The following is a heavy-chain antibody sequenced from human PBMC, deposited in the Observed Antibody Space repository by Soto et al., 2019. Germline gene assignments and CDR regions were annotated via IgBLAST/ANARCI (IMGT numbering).Heavy chain of an antibody. D-gene: IGHD6-13*01. V-gene: IGHV4-4*07. CDR2: IHSSGST. J-gene: IGHJ5*02. CDR3: ARDQGVAAAGITWFDP. Sequence: PSETLSLTCTVSGGSMNSYHWSWIRQPAGKGLEWIGHIHSSGSTNYNPSLKSRVTMSVDTSKNQFSLRLMSVTAADTAVYHCARDQGVAAAGITWFDPWGQGSLVTVSS. CDR1: GGSMNSYH.